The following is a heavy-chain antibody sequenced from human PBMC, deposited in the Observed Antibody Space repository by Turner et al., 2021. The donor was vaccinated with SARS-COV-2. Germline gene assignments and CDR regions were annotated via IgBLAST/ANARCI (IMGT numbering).Heavy chain of an antibody. CDR1: GFTVSSNY. CDR2: IYSGGST. CDR3: ARDYGDFYFDY. J-gene: IGHJ4*02. Sequence: EVQLEETGGGLIQPGGSLRLSCAASGFTVSSNYMSWVRQAPGKGLEWVSVIYSGGSTYYADSVKGRFTISRDNSKNTLYLQMNSLRAEDTAVYYCARDYGDFYFDYWGQGTLVTVSS. V-gene: IGHV3-53*02. D-gene: IGHD4-17*01.